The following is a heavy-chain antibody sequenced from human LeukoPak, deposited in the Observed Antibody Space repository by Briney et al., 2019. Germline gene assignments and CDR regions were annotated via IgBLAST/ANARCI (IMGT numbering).Heavy chain of an antibody. D-gene: IGHD6-19*01. CDR1: GYTFTSYD. V-gene: IGHV1-8*01. Sequence: ASVKVPCKASGYTFTSYDINWVRQATGQGLEWMGWMNPNSGNTGYAQKFQGRVTMTRNTSISTAYMELSSLRSEDAAVYYCARRSQAGGTGIGYWGQGTLVTVSS. CDR3: ARRSQAGGTGIGY. CDR2: MNPNSGNT. J-gene: IGHJ4*02.